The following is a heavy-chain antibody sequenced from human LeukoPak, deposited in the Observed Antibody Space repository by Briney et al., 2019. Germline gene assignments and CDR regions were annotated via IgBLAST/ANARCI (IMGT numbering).Heavy chain of an antibody. CDR3: VRDRGSGYSYGMYYYFYGVDV. CDR2: IWSDGSSK. J-gene: IGHJ6*02. D-gene: IGHD5-18*01. CDR1: GFTFSTHA. V-gene: IGHV3-33*01. Sequence: GGSLRLSCAASGFTFSTHAMHWVRQAPGKGLEWVAVIWSDGSSKYYADSVKGRFSISRDNSKNALFLDMSSLRVEESAVYYCVRDRGSGYSYGMYYYFYGVDVWGQGTTVTVSS.